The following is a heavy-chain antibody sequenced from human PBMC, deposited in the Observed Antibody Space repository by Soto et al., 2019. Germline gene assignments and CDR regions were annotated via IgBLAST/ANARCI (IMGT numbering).Heavy chain of an antibody. J-gene: IGHJ6*03. Sequence: GGSLRLSCAASGFTFSSYGMHWVRQAPGKGLEWVAVIWYDGSNKYYADSVKGRFTISRDNSKNTLYLQMNSLRAEDTAVYYCAREGYCSGGSCYSGYYYYMDVWGKGTTVTVSS. CDR1: GFTFSSYG. D-gene: IGHD2-15*01. CDR3: AREGYCSGGSCYSGYYYYMDV. CDR2: IWYDGSNK. V-gene: IGHV3-33*01.